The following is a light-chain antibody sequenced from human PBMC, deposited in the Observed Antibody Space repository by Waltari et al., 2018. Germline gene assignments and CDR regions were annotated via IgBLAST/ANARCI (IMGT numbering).Light chain of an antibody. J-gene: IGKJ2*01. CDR3: QQYETMGT. CDR2: VAS. V-gene: IGKV1-39*01. Sequence: DIQMTQSPSSLSASVGDRVTITCRASQSISSYLNWYQQKPGKAPKRLIYVASSLESGVPSRFSGSGSGTDFTLTISSLQPEDFATYFCQQYETMGTFGQGTKLETK. CDR1: QSISSY.